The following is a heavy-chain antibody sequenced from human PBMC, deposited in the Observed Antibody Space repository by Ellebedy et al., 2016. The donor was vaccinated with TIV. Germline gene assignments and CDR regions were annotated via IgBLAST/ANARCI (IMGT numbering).Heavy chain of an antibody. V-gene: IGHV3-23*01. Sequence: GESLKISCAASGFTFSSYAMSWARQAPGKGLEWVSTISHTGSRTYYANSVEGRFIISRDNSKRTLYLQMNSLRAEDTAVYYCAKGRGGGSDSSAPRYYFDSWGLGTLVTVSS. CDR2: ISHTGSRT. J-gene: IGHJ4*02. D-gene: IGHD6-19*01. CDR1: GFTFSSYA. CDR3: AKGRGGGSDSSAPRYYFDS.